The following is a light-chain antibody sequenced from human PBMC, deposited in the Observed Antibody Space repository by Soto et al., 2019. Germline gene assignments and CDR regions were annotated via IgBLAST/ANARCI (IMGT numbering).Light chain of an antibody. CDR3: QQYGSSPLIT. CDR1: QSVSSSY. CDR2: GAS. J-gene: IGKJ5*01. V-gene: IGKV3-20*01. Sequence: EIVLTQSPGTLSLSPGERATLSCRASQSVSSSYLAWYQQKPGQAPRLLIYGASSRATGIPDRFSGSGSGTDFTLTINSLEPDDFSVYYCQQYGSSPLITFGQGTRLEIK.